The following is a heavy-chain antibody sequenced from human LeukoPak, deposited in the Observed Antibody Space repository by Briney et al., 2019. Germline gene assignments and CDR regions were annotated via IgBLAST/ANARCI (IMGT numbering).Heavy chain of an antibody. CDR3: ASNWSDFDY. J-gene: IGHJ4*02. CDR2: VYEGETT. D-gene: IGHD1-1*01. Sequence: GSLRLSCTASGFTFSSYWMHWVRQAPGKGLEWIGSVYEGETTYYNPSLKTRLTISVDTSKNQFSLKLSSVTAADTAVYYCASNWSDFDYWGQGILVTVSS. CDR1: GFTFSSYW. V-gene: IGHV4-38-2*02.